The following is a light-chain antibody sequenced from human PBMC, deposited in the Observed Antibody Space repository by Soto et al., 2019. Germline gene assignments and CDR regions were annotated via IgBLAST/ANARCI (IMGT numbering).Light chain of an antibody. J-gene: IGKJ3*01. CDR2: NAS. Sequence: EIVLTQSPGTLSLSPGQRATLSCRASQSVNSNYLVWYQHKPGQAPRLLISNASRRATGIPDRFSGSGSGTDFTLTISRLEPEDSAVYYCQQYSNSPVTFGPGTKVEIK. CDR1: QSVNSNY. CDR3: QQYSNSPVT. V-gene: IGKV3-20*01.